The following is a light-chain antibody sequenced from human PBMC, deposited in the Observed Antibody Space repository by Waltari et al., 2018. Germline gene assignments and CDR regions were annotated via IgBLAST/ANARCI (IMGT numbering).Light chain of an antibody. CDR3: SSYTSSSTPV. CDR2: EVS. J-gene: IGLJ2*01. Sequence: QSALTQPASVSGSPGQSITISCTGTSSDVGGYNYCSWYQQHPGKAPKLMHYEVSNRPAVVSIRFCASKSGNTASLTISGLQAEDEADYYCSSYTSSSTPVFGGGTKLTVL. CDR1: SSDVGGYNY. V-gene: IGLV2-14*01.